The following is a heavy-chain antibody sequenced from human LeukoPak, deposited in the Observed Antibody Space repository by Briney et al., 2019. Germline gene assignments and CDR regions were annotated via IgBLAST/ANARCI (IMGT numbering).Heavy chain of an antibody. V-gene: IGHV3-30*04. D-gene: IGHD5-18*01. J-gene: IGHJ6*04. Sequence: PGGSLRLSCAASGFTFSSYAMHWVRQAPGKGLEWVAVISYDGSNKYYADSVKGRFTISRDNSKNTLYLQMNSLRAEDTAVYYCARVLGLTYGDVWGKGTTVTVSS. CDR3: ARVLGLTYGDV. CDR1: GFTFSSYA. CDR2: ISYDGSNK.